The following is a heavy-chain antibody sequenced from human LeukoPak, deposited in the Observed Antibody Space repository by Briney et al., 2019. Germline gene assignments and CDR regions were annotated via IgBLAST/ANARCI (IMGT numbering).Heavy chain of an antibody. D-gene: IGHD6-19*01. CDR1: GFTFKFYV. J-gene: IGHJ4*02. V-gene: IGHV3-30*03. CDR2: ISYDGSNK. Sequence: RSGGSLRLSCAASGFTFKFYVMDWVRQAPGKGLEWVAIISYDGSNKYYADSVKGRFTISRDNSKNTLYLQMNSLRAEDTAVYYCAGTDQVAGTGFGVDYWGQGTLVTVSS. CDR3: AGTDQVAGTGFGVDY.